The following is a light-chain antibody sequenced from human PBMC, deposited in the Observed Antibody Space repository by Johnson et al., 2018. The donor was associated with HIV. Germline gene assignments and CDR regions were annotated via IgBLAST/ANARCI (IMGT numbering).Light chain of an antibody. Sequence: QSMLTQPPSVSAAPGQKVTISCSGSSSNIGNNYVSWYQQLPGTAPKLLIYDNNKRPSGIPDRFSGSKSGTSATLGITGLQTGDEADYYCGTWDSSLSVSYVVGTVTKVTVL. J-gene: IGLJ1*01. CDR3: GTWDSSLSVSYV. CDR2: DNN. CDR1: SSNIGNNY. V-gene: IGLV1-51*01.